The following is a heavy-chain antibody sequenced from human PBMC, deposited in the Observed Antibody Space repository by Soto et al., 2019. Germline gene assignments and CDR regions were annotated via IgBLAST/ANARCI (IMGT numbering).Heavy chain of an antibody. CDR2: ISYDGSNK. Sequence: GGSLRLSCAASGFTFSSYGMHWVRQAPGKGLEWVAVISYDGSNKYYADSVKGRFTISRDNSKNTLYLQMNSLRAEDTAVYYCANYGDLYYFDYWGQGTLVTVSS. V-gene: IGHV3-30*18. J-gene: IGHJ4*02. CDR1: GFTFSSYG. CDR3: ANYGDLYYFDY. D-gene: IGHD4-17*01.